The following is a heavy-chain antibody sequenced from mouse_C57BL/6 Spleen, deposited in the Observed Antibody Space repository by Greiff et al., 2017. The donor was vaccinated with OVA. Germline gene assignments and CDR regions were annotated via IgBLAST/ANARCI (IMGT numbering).Heavy chain of an antibody. J-gene: IGHJ4*01. V-gene: IGHV1-81*01. CDR1: GYTFTSYG. Sequence: QVHVKQSGAELARPGASVKLSCKASGYTFTSYGISWVKQRTGQGLEWIGEIYPRSGNTYYNEKFKGKATLTADKSSSTAYMELRSLTSEDSAVYFCAYDYDYAMDYWGQGTSVTVSS. CDR2: IYPRSGNT. D-gene: IGHD2-4*01. CDR3: AYDYDYAMDY.